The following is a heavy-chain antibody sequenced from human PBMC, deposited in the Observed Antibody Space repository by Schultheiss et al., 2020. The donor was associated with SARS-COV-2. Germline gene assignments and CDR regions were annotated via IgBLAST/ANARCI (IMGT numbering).Heavy chain of an antibody. D-gene: IGHD6-6*01. CDR2: INGYNGNT. V-gene: IGHV1-18*01. CDR1: GYTFTTYA. Sequence: ASEKVSCKTSGYTFTTYAISWVRQAPGQGLEWMGWINGYNGNTYYAQKFQGRVTMTTDTSTSTGYMDLRSLRSDDTAVYYCARSDIAARPRYYYGMHVWGQGTTVTVSS. CDR3: ARSDIAARPRYYYGMHV. J-gene: IGHJ6*02.